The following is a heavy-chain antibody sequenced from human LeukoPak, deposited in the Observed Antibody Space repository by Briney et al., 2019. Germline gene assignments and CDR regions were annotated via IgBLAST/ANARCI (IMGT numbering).Heavy chain of an antibody. CDR3: ARLVITMVRGVIIWFDP. V-gene: IGHV4-59*12. Sequence: SETLSLTCTVSGGSISSYYWSWIRQPPGKGLEWIGYIYYSGSTNYNPSLKSRVTISVDTSKNQFSLKLSSVTAADTAVYYCARLVITMVRGVIIWFDPWGQGTLVTVSS. D-gene: IGHD3-10*01. CDR1: GGSISSYY. J-gene: IGHJ5*02. CDR2: IYYSGST.